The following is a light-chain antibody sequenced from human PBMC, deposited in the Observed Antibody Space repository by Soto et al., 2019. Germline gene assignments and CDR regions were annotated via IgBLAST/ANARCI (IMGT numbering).Light chain of an antibody. J-gene: IGKJ2*01. CDR2: GAS. Sequence: VLTQSPGTLSLSPGERASLSCRASQSISSSYLAWYQKKPGQAPRLLIYGASSRAPGIPERFSGSWSGTDFTLTISRLEPEDFAVYYCQQYGSSPLYTFGQGITLEV. CDR3: QQYGSSPLYT. CDR1: QSISSSY. V-gene: IGKV3-20*01.